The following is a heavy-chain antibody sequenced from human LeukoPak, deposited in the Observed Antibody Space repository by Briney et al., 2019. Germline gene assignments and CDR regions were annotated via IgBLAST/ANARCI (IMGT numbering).Heavy chain of an antibody. CDR1: GGTFSSYA. CDR3: ARVPMVDSYYYYGMDV. Sequence: SVKVSCKASGGTFSSYAISWVRQAPGQGLEWMGGIIPIFGTANYAQKFQGRVTITADESTSTAYMELSSLRSEDTAVYYCARVPMVDSYYYYGMDVWGQGTTVTVSS. D-gene: IGHD2-15*01. CDR2: IIPIFGTA. V-gene: IGHV1-69*01. J-gene: IGHJ6*02.